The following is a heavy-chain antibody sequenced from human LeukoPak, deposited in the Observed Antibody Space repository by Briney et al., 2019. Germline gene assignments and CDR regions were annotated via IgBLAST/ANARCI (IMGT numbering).Heavy chain of an antibody. J-gene: IGHJ6*02. CDR2: ISGSGGST. CDR1: GFTFSSYA. CDR3: AKVRDIVYYGMDV. Sequence: GGSLRLSCAASGFTFSSYAMSWVRQAPGKGLEWVSAISGSGGSTYYADSVKGRFTISRDNSRNTLYLQMNSLRAEDTAVYYCAKVRDIVYYGMDVWGQGTTVTVSS. D-gene: IGHD2-15*01. V-gene: IGHV3-23*01.